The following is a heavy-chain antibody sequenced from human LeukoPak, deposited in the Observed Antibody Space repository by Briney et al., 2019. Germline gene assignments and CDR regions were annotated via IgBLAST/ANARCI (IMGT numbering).Heavy chain of an antibody. J-gene: IGHJ6*02. D-gene: IGHD3-3*01. Sequence: ASVKVSCKASGYTFTSYDINWVRQATGQGLEWMGWMNPNSGNTGYAQKFQGRVTMTRNTSISTAYMELSSLRSEDTAVYYCARAEWFRDYYYYGMDVWGQGTTVTVSS. CDR2: MNPNSGNT. CDR3: ARAEWFRDYYYYGMDV. CDR1: GYTFTSYD. V-gene: IGHV1-8*01.